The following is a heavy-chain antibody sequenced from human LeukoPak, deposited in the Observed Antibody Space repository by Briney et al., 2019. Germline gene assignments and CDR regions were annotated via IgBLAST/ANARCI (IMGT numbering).Heavy chain of an antibody. J-gene: IGHJ6*04. D-gene: IGHD3-22*01. V-gene: IGHV4-61*02. Sequence: SETLSLTCTVSGGSISSGSYYWSWIRQPAGKGLEWIGRIYTSGSTNYNPSLKSRVTISVDTSKNQFSLKLSSVTAADTAVYYCARGAPADPNYYDSSSPDSWMDVWGKGTTVTNSS. CDR3: ARGAPADPNYYDSSSPDSWMDV. CDR1: GGSISSGSYY. CDR2: IYTSGST.